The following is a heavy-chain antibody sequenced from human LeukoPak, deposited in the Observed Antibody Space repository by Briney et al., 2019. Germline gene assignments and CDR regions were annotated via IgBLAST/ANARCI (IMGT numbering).Heavy chain of an antibody. J-gene: IGHJ4*02. CDR1: GGSFSSGSYY. V-gene: IGHV4-61*02. D-gene: IGHD2-15*01. CDR3: ARERVAATNGFDY. Sequence: PSETLSLTCTVSGGSFSSGSYYWSWIRQPAGKGLEWIGRIYTSGSTNYNPSLKSRVTISVDTSKNQFSLKLSSVTAADTAVYYCARERVAATNGFDYWGQGTLVTVSS. CDR2: IYTSGST.